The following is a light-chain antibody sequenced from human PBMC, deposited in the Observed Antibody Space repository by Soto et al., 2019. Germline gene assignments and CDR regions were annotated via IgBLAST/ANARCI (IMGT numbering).Light chain of an antibody. V-gene: IGLV2-14*01. CDR2: EVS. Sequence: QSALTQPASVSGSPGQSITISCTGTSSDVGGYNYVSWYQQHPGKAPKLMIYEVSNRPSGVSNRFSGSKSGNTASLTISGLQAEDEADYYCRSYTSSSPPTVFGGGTKLTVL. J-gene: IGLJ2*01. CDR3: RSYTSSSPPTV. CDR1: SSDVGGYNY.